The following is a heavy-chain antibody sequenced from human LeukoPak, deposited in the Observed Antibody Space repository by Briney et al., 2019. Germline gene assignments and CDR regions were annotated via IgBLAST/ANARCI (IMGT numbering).Heavy chain of an antibody. CDR1: GYTFTSYY. Sequence: ASVNVSCKASGYTFTSYYMHWVRHAPGQGLEWMGIINPSGGSTSYAQKFQGRVTMTRDTSTSTVYMELSSLRSEDTAVYYCAREMFIAVAGSSPNWFDPWGQGTLVTVSS. V-gene: IGHV1-46*01. J-gene: IGHJ5*02. D-gene: IGHD6-19*01. CDR3: AREMFIAVAGSSPNWFDP. CDR2: INPSGGST.